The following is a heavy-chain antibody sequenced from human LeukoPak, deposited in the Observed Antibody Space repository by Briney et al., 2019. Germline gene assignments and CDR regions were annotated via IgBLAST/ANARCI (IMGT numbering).Heavy chain of an antibody. CDR1: GLTFSNAW. CDR2: IQSKTDGGTT. D-gene: IGHD6-19*01. Sequence: GGSLRLSCAASGLTFSNAWMNWVRQAPGKGLEWVGRIQSKTDGGTTDYAAPVQARFTISRDDSKNTLYLQMNSLQTEDTAVYYCTTGPLAGTGNYWGQGTLVTVSS. J-gene: IGHJ4*02. CDR3: TTGPLAGTGNY. V-gene: IGHV3-15*01.